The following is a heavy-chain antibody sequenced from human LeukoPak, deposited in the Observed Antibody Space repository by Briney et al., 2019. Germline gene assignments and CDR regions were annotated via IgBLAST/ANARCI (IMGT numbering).Heavy chain of an antibody. V-gene: IGHV3-7*01. CDR2: IKQDGSEK. D-gene: IGHD6-13*01. CDR3: ASSPGIAAAGTYYFDY. J-gene: IGHJ4*02. Sequence: GGSLRLSCAASGFTFSSYWMSWVRQAPGKGLEWVANIKQDGSEKYYVDSVKGRFTISRDNAKNSLYLQMNSLRVEDTAVYYCASSPGIAAAGTYYFDYWGQGTLVTVSS. CDR1: GFTFSSYW.